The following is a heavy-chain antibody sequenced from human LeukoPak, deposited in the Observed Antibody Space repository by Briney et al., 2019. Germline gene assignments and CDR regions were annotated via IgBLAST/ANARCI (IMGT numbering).Heavy chain of an antibody. Sequence: PGGSLRLSCAASGFTVSNNYMTWVRQAPGKGLEWVSLIYSGGSTYYADSVKGRFTISRDNSKNTLYLQMNSLRAEDTAVYYCANIIVVPAADLDYWGQGTLVTVSS. CDR2: IYSGGST. V-gene: IGHV3-53*01. CDR1: GFTVSNNY. J-gene: IGHJ4*02. D-gene: IGHD2-2*01. CDR3: ANIIVVPAADLDY.